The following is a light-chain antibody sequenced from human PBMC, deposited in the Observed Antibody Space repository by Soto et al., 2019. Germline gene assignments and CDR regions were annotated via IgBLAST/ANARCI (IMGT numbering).Light chain of an antibody. V-gene: IGKV1-8*01. CDR2: AAS. CDR1: QIIRSY. J-gene: IGKJ1*01. Sequence: ALRMTQSPSSVSASTGDRITITCRASQIIRSYLAWYQQKPGKAPQLLISAASTLQSGVPSRFSGSGSGTEFTLTISCLQSEDFAIYYCQQYYTNQPTFGQGTTVEI. CDR3: QQYYTNQPT.